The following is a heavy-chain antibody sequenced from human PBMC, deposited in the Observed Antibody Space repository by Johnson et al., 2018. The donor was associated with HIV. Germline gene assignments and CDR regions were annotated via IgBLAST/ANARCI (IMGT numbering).Heavy chain of an antibody. CDR3: TGGRDLRAFDI. CDR1: GITFGDYA. D-gene: IGHD2-21*02. CDR2: IRCNAYGGTT. V-gene: IGHV3-49*03. Sequence: VQLVESGGGLVQPGRSLRLSCTASGITFGDYAMPWFRQAPGKGLEWVRFIRCNAYGGTTEYAASLKVRFTISSYDSKSIAYLQMNSLTADDTAVYYCTGGRDLRAFDIWGQGTMVTVSS. J-gene: IGHJ3*02.